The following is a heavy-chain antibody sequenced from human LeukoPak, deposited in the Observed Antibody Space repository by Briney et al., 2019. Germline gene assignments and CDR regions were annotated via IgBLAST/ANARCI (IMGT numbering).Heavy chain of an antibody. CDR1: GGSFSGYY. CDR2: INHSGST. V-gene: IGHV4-34*01. J-gene: IGHJ6*03. Sequence: SETLSLTCAVYGGSFSGYYWSWIRQPSGKGLEWIGEINHSGSTNYNPSLKSRVTISVDTSKNQFSLKLSSVTAADTAVYYCAGDRSYVGVWGKGTTVTVSS. CDR3: AGDRSYVGV.